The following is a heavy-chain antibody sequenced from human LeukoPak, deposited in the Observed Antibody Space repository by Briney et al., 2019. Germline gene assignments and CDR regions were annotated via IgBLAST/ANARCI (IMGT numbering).Heavy chain of an antibody. CDR2: IKQDGSEK. CDR3: TRDYRGTFDY. D-gene: IGHD1-26*01. V-gene: IGHV3-7*03. J-gene: IGHJ4*02. CDR1: GFTYSSYW. Sequence: GGSLRLSCVASGFTYSSYWMSWVRQAPGKGLEWVANIKQDGSEKNYVDSVKGRFTISRDNAKNLLYLQMNSLRAEDTAVYYCTRDYRGTFDYWGQGTLVTVSS.